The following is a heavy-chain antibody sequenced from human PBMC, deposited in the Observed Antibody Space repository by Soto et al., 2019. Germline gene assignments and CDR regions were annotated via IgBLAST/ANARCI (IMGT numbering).Heavy chain of an antibody. V-gene: IGHV4-31*03. Sequence: PSETLSLTCTVSGGSISSGGYYWSWIRQHPGKGLEWIGYIYYSGSTYYNPSLTSRVTISVDTSKNQFSLKLSSVTAADTAVYYCARGEEDTAMAHYFDYWGQGTLVTVSS. CDR1: GGSISSGGYY. CDR3: ARGEEDTAMAHYFDY. J-gene: IGHJ4*02. CDR2: IYYSGST. D-gene: IGHD5-18*01.